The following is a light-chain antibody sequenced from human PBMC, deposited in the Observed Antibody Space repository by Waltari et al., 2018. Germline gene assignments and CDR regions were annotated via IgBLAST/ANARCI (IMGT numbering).Light chain of an antibody. CDR2: GVS. J-gene: IGKJ4*01. CDR1: QSVTAN. CDR3: QHYNNWPLT. Sequence: ELVMTQFPATLSLSTGERATLSCRASQSVTANLAWYQQKPGQAPRLLIYGVSFRATDIPARFSGSGSGTDFTLTISSLQSEDFATYYCQHYNNWPLTFGGGTKVEIK. V-gene: IGKV3-15*01.